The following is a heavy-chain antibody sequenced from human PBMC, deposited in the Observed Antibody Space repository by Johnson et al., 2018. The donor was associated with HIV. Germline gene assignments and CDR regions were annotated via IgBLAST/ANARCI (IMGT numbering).Heavy chain of an antibody. J-gene: IGHJ3*02. CDR3: ARGVGPSAFDI. D-gene: IGHD1-26*01. CDR1: GFTLSDYY. CDR2: ISGGASTI. V-gene: IGHV3-11*04. Sequence: QAQLVESGGGLVQPGGSLRLSCAASGFTLSDYYMSWIRQAPGKGLEWVSYISGGASTISYADSVKGRFTISRDNAKNTLYLQMNSLRAEDTAVYYCARGVGPSAFDIWGQGTMVTVSS.